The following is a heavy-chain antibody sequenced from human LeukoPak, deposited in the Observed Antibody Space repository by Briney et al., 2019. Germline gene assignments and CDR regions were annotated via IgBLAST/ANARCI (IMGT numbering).Heavy chain of an antibody. V-gene: IGHV4-4*09. J-gene: IGHJ1*01. CDR1: GGSISSYY. Sequence: PAETLSLTCTVSGGSISSYYWSWIRQPAGKGLEWIGYIYNSGGTNYNPSLKSRVTISADTSKNQFSLKLSSVTAADTAVYYCARQPLGFCGGDCYSGYLQHWGQGTLVTVSS. D-gene: IGHD2-21*02. CDR2: IYNSGGT. CDR3: ARQPLGFCGGDCYSGYLQH.